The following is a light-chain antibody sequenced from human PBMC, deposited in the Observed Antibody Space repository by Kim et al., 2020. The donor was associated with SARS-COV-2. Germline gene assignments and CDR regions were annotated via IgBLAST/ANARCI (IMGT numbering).Light chain of an antibody. CDR1: RPIIGS. CDR3: AAWDDSLNGMV. V-gene: IGLV1-44*01. Sequence: PWQRITPPCSRRRPIIGSVFWYQHLPATAPKLLIYGYNQRPSVVPDRFSGSESGTSASLAISGLQSEEEAHYYCAAWDDSLNGMVFGGGTQLTVL. CDR2: GYN. J-gene: IGLJ2*01.